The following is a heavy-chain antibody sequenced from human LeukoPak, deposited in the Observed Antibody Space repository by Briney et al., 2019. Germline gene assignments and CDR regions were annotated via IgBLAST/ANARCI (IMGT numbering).Heavy chain of an antibody. D-gene: IGHD6-19*01. CDR3: ARDPYSSGWYGHFDY. Sequence: GGSLRLSCAASGFTFSSYWMHWVRQAPGKGLVWVSRINSDGSSTSYADSVKGRFTISRDNAKNTLYLQMNRLRAEDTAVYYCARDPYSSGWYGHFDYWGQGTLVTVSS. CDR2: INSDGSST. J-gene: IGHJ4*02. CDR1: GFTFSSYW. V-gene: IGHV3-74*01.